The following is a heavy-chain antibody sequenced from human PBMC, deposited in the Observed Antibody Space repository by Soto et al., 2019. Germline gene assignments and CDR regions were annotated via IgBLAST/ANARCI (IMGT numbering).Heavy chain of an antibody. J-gene: IGHJ4*02. D-gene: IGHD4-17*01. Sequence: GGSLSLSCAASGFTVSGHIMSWVRQAPGKGLEWVSVIYTADTTYYADSVKGRFTISRDNSKNTLHLQMHSLRADDTAVYYWVRGDYGRSGVDYWGQGTLVTVSS. CDR2: IYTADTT. V-gene: IGHV3-53*01. CDR1: GFTVSGHI. CDR3: VRGDYGRSGVDY.